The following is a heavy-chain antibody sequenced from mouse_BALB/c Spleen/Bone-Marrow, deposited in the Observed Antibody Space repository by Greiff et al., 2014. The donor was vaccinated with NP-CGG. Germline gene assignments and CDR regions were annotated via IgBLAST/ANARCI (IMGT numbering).Heavy chain of an antibody. CDR1: GYTFTDYY. V-gene: IGHV1-77*01. J-gene: IGHJ2*01. Sequence: VKLMESGAELARPGASVKLSCKASGYTFTDYYINWVKQRTGQGLEWIGEIYPGSGNTYYSEKFKGKATLTADKSSSTAYMQLSSLTSEDSAVYFCARRGYFDYWGQGTTLTVSS. CDR2: IYPGSGNT. CDR3: ARRGYFDY.